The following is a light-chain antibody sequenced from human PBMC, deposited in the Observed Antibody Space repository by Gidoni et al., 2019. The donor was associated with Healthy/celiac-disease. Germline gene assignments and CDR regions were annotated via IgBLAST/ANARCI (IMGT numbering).Light chain of an antibody. V-gene: IGKV1-5*01. CDR1: QGISNW. Sequence: DIQKTQSPSTLSASVGDRVTITCRASQGISNWLAWYQQKPGKAPKLLIYDASSLESGVPSKFSGSGSGTEFTLTISSLQPDDFATYYCQQYNSYQYTFGQGTKLEIK. CDR2: DAS. CDR3: QQYNSYQYT. J-gene: IGKJ2*01.